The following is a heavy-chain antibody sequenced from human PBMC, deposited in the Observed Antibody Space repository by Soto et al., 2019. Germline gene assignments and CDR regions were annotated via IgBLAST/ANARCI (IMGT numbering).Heavy chain of an antibody. Sequence: LGGSLRLSCAASGFTFSSYAMSWVRQAPGKGLEWVSAISGSGGSTYYADSVKGRFTISRDNSKNTLYLQMNSLRAEDTAVYYCAKDKRVAAAGHFEYWGQGTLVTAPQ. CDR3: AKDKRVAAAGHFEY. CDR1: GFTFSSYA. V-gene: IGHV3-23*01. J-gene: IGHJ4*02. D-gene: IGHD6-13*01. CDR2: ISGSGGST.